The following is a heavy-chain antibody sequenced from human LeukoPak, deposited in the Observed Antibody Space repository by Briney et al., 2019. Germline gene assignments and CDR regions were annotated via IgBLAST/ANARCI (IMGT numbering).Heavy chain of an antibody. CDR2: INHSGST. CDR1: GGSFSGYY. CDR3: ARQQLASLDY. J-gene: IGHJ4*02. Sequence: PSETLSLTCAVYGGSFSGYYWSWIRQPPGKGLEWIGEINHSGSTYYNPSLKSRVTISVDTSKNQFSLKLSSVTAADTAVYYCARQQLASLDYWGQGTLVTVSS. D-gene: IGHD6-13*01. V-gene: IGHV4-34*01.